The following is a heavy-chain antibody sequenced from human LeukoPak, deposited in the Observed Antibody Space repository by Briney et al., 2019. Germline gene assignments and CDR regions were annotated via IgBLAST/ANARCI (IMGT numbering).Heavy chain of an antibody. J-gene: IGHJ6*02. Sequence: ASVKVSCKGSGYTFSSYAIHWVRQAPGQRLEWMGWINAGNGDTKYSQKFQGRVTITRDTSATTAYMELSSLRSEDPAVYYCTRGTGCTGGSCSYYGMDVWGQGTTVTVSS. CDR1: GYTFSSYA. CDR2: INAGNGDT. CDR3: TRGTGCTGGSCSYYGMDV. D-gene: IGHD2-15*01. V-gene: IGHV1-3*01.